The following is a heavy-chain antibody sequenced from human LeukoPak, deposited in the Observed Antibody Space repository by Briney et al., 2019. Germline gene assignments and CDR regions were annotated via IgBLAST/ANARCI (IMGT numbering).Heavy chain of an antibody. D-gene: IGHD6-19*01. CDR3: ARDLLDTSGWYGFYFDF. J-gene: IGHJ4*02. CDR2: ITDSGDNT. Sequence: GGSLRLSCAGSGFTFDSYAMYWVRQAPGKGLEWVSSITDSGDNTYYADSVEGRFAISRDNSKSTLYLQMNSLRVEDTAVYYCARDLLDTSGWYGFYFDFWGQGTLVTVSS. V-gene: IGHV3-23*01. CDR1: GFTFDSYA.